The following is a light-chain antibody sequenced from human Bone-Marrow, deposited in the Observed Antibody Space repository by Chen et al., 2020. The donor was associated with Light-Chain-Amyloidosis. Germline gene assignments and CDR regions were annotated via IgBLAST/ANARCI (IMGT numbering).Light chain of an antibody. J-gene: IGKJ4*01. CDR1: QTISSNY. Sequence: EIVLTQSTATLSLSPGEGANLSCRASQTISSNYLTWYQQKFGQAPRLLIYGSSSRATGIPDRFTGSGSGTDFTLTINRLEPEDFAMYYCQQYGTSPLTFGGGTKVEIK. V-gene: IGKV3-20*01. CDR2: GSS. CDR3: QQYGTSPLT.